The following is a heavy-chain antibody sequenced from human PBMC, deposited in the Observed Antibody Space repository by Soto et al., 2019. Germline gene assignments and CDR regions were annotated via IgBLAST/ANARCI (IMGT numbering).Heavy chain of an antibody. CDR1: GFTFSDYA. J-gene: IGHJ4*02. CDR2: VSHDGRNT. CDR3: GKVGREWLVTSACDC. V-gene: IGHV3-30*18. Sequence: VQLVESGGGVVQPGRSLRLSCAASGFTFSDYAMHWVRQAPGKGLEWVAVVSHDGRNTHYADSVKGRFTISRDSSKNTASLERTRPRAADRAVPYCGKVGREWLVTSACDCWCQGARVTAPS. D-gene: IGHD6-19*01.